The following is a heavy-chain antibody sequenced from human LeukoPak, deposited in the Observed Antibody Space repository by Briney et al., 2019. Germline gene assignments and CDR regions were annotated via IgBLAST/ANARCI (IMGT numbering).Heavy chain of an antibody. CDR3: ARPGGSGWYS. Sequence: GESLRLSCAASGFTFSTYSMHWVRQTPGKGLVWVSRINSDGSITNYADSVKGRFTISRDNVNNTLYLQMNSLRAEDTAVYYCARPGGSGWYSWGQGTLVTVSS. CDR1: GFTFSTYS. V-gene: IGHV3-74*01. D-gene: IGHD6-19*01. J-gene: IGHJ4*02. CDR2: INSDGSIT.